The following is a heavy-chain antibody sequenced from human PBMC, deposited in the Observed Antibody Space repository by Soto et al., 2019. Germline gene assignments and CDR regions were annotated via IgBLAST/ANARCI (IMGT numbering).Heavy chain of an antibody. J-gene: IGHJ4*02. D-gene: IGHD3-22*01. CDR1: GGTFSSYT. CDR3: ARDPDLRGSGYLT. CDR2: IIPILGIA. Sequence: QVQLVQSGAEVKKPGSSVKVSCKASGGTFSSYTISWVRQAPGQGLEWMGRIIPILGIANYAQKCQGRVTITADKSTSTAYMELSSLRSEDTAVYYCARDPDLRGSGYLTWGRGTLVTVSS. V-gene: IGHV1-69*08.